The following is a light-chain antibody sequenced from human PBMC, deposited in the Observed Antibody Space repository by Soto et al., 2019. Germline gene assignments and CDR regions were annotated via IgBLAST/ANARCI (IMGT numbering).Light chain of an antibody. V-gene: IGKV1-12*01. Sequence: DIQMTHTPSSVSAPVGDSVTITCSASPGVSDWVAGYQQKLGEAPKLLIYGSSSLLSGVPSRFSGTRSGTDFTLTISSLQPEDFATYYCQQANSYPWTFGQRSKA. J-gene: IGKJ1*01. CDR1: PGVSDW. CDR2: GSS. CDR3: QQANSYPWT.